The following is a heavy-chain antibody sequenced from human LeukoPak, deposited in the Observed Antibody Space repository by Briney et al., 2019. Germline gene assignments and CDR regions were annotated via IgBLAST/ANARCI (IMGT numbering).Heavy chain of an antibody. Sequence: GGSLRLSCAASGFTFSSYGMHWVRQAPGKGLEWVAFIRYDGSNKYYADSVKGRFTVSRDNAKNSLYLQMNSLRVEDTALYYCAKDVRDSSGWFTYFDYWGQGTLVTVSS. J-gene: IGHJ4*02. V-gene: IGHV3-30*02. CDR3: AKDVRDSSGWFTYFDY. CDR1: GFTFSSYG. D-gene: IGHD3-22*01. CDR2: IRYDGSNK.